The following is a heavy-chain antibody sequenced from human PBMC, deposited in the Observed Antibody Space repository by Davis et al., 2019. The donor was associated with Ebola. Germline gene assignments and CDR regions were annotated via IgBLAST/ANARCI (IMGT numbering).Heavy chain of an antibody. CDR1: GFTVSSNY. Sequence: GGSLRLSCAVSGFTVSSNYMSWVRQAPGKGLEWVSVIYGGGSTYYADSVKGRFTISRDNSKNTLYLQMNSLRAEDTAVYYCAKDQYSSSWYGWFDPWGQGTLVTVSS. CDR2: IYGGGST. D-gene: IGHD6-13*01. CDR3: AKDQYSSSWYGWFDP. J-gene: IGHJ5*02. V-gene: IGHV3-53*01.